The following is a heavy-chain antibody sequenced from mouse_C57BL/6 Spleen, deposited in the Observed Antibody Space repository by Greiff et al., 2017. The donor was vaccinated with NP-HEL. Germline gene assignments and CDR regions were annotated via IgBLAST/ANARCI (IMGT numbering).Heavy chain of an antibody. CDR2: INPNNGGT. CDR3: ARYKGNFAWFAD. Sequence: VQLQQSGPELVKPGASVKMSCKASGYTFTDYNMHWVKQSHGKSLEWIGYINPNNGGTSYNQKFKGKATLTVNKASSTAYMELRSLTSEDSAVDDCARYKGNFAWFADWGQGTLVTVSA. D-gene: IGHD2-1*01. J-gene: IGHJ3*01. V-gene: IGHV1-22*01. CDR1: GYTFTDYN.